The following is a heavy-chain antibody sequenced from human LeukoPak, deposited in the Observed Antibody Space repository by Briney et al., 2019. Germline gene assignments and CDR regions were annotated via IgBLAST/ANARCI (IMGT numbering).Heavy chain of an antibody. CDR3: ARGRGSRSFDY. Sequence: ASVKVSCXXXGXXFTNYDVNWVRQASGQGLEWMGWMNPNSGNTGYAQNFQGRVTMTRDTSIRTAYMELSSLGSEDTAVYYCARGRGSRSFDYWGQGTLVTVSS. CDR1: GXXFTNYD. CDR2: MNPNSGNT. V-gene: IGHV1-8*01. J-gene: IGHJ4*02.